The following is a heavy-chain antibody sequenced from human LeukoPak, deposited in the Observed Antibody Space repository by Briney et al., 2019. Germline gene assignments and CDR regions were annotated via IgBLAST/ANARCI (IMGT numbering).Heavy chain of an antibody. Sequence: SETLSLTCAVSGGSISSSNWWSWVRQPPGKGLEWIGEIYHSGSTNYNPSLKSRVTISVDKSKNQFSLKLSSVTAADTAVYYCVTAWYEWFAADWGQGTLVTVSS. CDR2: IYHSGST. CDR3: VTAWYEWFAAD. CDR1: GGSISSSNW. D-gene: IGHD3-3*01. V-gene: IGHV4-4*02. J-gene: IGHJ4*02.